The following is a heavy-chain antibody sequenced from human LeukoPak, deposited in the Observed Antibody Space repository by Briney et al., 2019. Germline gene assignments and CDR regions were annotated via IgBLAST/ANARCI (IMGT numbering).Heavy chain of an antibody. D-gene: IGHD3-10*01. J-gene: IGHJ4*02. Sequence: PSETLSLTCAVYGGSISSYYWSWIRQPPGKGLEWIGYIYYSGSTNYNPSLKSRVTISVDTSKNQFSLKLSSVTAADTAVYYCARDPGYGSGSFDYWGQGTLVTVSS. CDR3: ARDPGYGSGSFDY. CDR2: IYYSGST. CDR1: GGSISSYY. V-gene: IGHV4-59*01.